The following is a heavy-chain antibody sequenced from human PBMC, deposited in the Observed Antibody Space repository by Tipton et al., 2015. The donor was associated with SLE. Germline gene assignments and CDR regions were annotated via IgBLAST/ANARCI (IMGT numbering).Heavy chain of an antibody. Sequence: QLVQSGAEVKEPGASVKVSCKASGYTFTNYKIHWFRQAPGQGLEWMGMFSDEKFQGRLTMTWDMSSSTAYMELSSLRSEDTAVFYCARELTTMTTGWFDLWGQGTLVTVSS. V-gene: IGHV1-46*01. CDR1: GYTFTNYK. CDR3: ARELTTMTTGWFDL. CDR2: FSD. J-gene: IGHJ5*02. D-gene: IGHD4-17*01.